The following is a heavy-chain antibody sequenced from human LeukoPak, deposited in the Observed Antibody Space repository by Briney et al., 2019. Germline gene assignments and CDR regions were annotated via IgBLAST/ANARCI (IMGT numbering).Heavy chain of an antibody. Sequence: SETLSLTCTVSGGSISNYFWTWIRQPPGKGLEWIGYIHHSGTTNYNPSLKSRVTVSLDTSKRQFSLKLSSVTAADTAVYYCAKDRVPSPSYYYDSSGYYYGYAFDIWGQGTMVTVSS. V-gene: IGHV4-59*12. D-gene: IGHD3-22*01. CDR3: AKDRVPSPSYYYDSSGYYYGYAFDI. J-gene: IGHJ3*02. CDR1: GGSISNYF. CDR2: IHHSGTT.